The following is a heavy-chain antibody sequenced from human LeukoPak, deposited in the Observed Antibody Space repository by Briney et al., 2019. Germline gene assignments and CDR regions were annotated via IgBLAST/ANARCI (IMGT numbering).Heavy chain of an antibody. CDR2: INPNSGGT. V-gene: IGHV1-2*02. CDR1: GYTFTSYY. J-gene: IGHJ6*03. D-gene: IGHD2-8*01. CDR3: ARSAEHCNNGVCFTDYYMDV. Sequence: GASVKVSCKASGYTFTSYYMHWVRQAPGQGLEWMGWINPNSGGTNYAQKFQGRVTMTRDTSISTAYMELSSLTSDETAVYLCARSAEHCNNGVCFTDYYMDVWGKGTTVTVSS.